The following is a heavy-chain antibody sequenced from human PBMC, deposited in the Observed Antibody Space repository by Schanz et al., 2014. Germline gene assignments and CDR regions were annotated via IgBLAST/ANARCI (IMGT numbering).Heavy chain of an antibody. D-gene: IGHD1-26*01. Sequence: QVQLVESGGGLVKPGGSLRLSCAASGFTFSDYYMSWIRQAPGKGLEWVSYISGSATTIYYADSVKGRFTISRANAKNSLYLQIHSPRPEATAFYSCARRRWDSLYVGYYFDYWGQGTLVTVSS. V-gene: IGHV3-11*01. CDR1: GFTFSDYY. J-gene: IGHJ4*02. CDR3: ARRRWDSLYVGYYFDY. CDR2: ISGSATTI.